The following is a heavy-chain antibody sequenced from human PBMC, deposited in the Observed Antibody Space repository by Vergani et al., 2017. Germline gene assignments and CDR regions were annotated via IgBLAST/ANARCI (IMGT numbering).Heavy chain of an antibody. CDR2: ISPDGFST. Sequence: QVQLVQSGAEVGKPGASVKISCKASGYTFTAYYIHWVRQAPEQGHEWVGVISPDGFSTFYAQKFQGRVTITRDTSTSTVYVEVTSLRSDDTAVYYCAREPPLTGFFDYWGQGTLVTVSS. CDR1: GYTFTAYY. J-gene: IGHJ4*02. D-gene: IGHD3-9*01. CDR3: AREPPLTGFFDY. V-gene: IGHV1-46*03.